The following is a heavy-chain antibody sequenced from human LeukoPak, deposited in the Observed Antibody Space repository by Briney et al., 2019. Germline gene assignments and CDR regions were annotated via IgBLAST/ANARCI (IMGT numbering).Heavy chain of an antibody. CDR2: IWYDGSNK. V-gene: IGHV3-33*01. CDR3: ARDAVDTANAV. D-gene: IGHD5-18*01. J-gene: IGHJ6*02. Sequence: GGSLRLSCAASGFTFSSYGMHWVRQAPGKGLEWVAVIWYDGSNKYYADSVKGRFTISRDNAKNTLYLQMNSLRAEDTAVYYCARDAVDTANAVWGQGTTVTVSS. CDR1: GFTFSSYG.